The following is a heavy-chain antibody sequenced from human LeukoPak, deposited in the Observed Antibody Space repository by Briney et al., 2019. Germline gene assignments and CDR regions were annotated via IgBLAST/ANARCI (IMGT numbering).Heavy chain of an antibody. CDR2: ISYDGSNQ. D-gene: IGHD2-15*01. CDR3: ARAGYCSGGSCYGSDY. Sequence: GRSLRLSCAASGFTFSSYGMHWVRQAPGKGLEWVAVISYDGSNQYYADSVKGRFTISRDNSKNTLYLQMDSLRAEDTAVYYCARAGYCSGGSCYGSDYWGQGTLVSVSS. J-gene: IGHJ4*02. V-gene: IGHV3-30*03. CDR1: GFTFSSYG.